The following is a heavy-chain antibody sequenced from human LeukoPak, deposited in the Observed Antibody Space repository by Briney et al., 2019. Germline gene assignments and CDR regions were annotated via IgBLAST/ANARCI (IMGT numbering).Heavy chain of an antibody. CDR1: GFTFIDYW. Sequence: GGSLKLSCAASGFTFIDYWMTWVRQVPGKGLEWVANIHKAGTESYYVDSVKGRFAISRDNAKNSLYLQLSSLRVDDTAVYYCARVGTWELQRVFDYWGQGTLVTVSS. J-gene: IGHJ4*02. D-gene: IGHD1-26*01. CDR2: IHKAGTES. V-gene: IGHV3-7*01. CDR3: ARVGTWELQRVFDY.